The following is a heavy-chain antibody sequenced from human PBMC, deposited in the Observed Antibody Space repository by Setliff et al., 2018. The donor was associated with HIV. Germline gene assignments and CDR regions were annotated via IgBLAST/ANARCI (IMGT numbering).Heavy chain of an antibody. J-gene: IGHJ4*02. CDR1: GLIFTNAW. V-gene: IGHV3-15*01. CDR2: IKSKTDGGTT. D-gene: IGHD1-26*01. CDR3: TTASFRRVGALEH. Sequence: GGSLRLSCAASGLIFTNAWMSWVRQVPGRGLEWVGRIKSKTDGGTTDYAATVKVRFTISRDDSRNTLYLQMNSLKTEDTAVYYCTTASFRRVGALEHWGQGTLVTVSS.